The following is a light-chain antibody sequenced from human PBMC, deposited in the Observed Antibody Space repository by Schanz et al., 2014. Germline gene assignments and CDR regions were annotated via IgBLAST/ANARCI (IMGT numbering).Light chain of an antibody. CDR3: SSYTRSSTQV. CDR1: SSDVGSYNL. CDR2: EGS. V-gene: IGLV2-14*02. Sequence: QSALTQPASVSGSPGQSITISCTGTSSDVGSYNLVSWYQQHPGKAPKLMIYEGSKRPSGVSNRFSGSNSGNTASLTISGLQAEDEVDYYCSSYTRSSTQVFGGGTKLTVL. J-gene: IGLJ3*02.